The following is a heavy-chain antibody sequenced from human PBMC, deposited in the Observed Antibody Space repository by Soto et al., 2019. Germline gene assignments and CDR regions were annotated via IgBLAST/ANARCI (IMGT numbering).Heavy chain of an antibody. Sequence: ASVKVSCKASGYTFASYGISWVRQAPGQGLDLMGWICAYNGNTNYAQKLQGRVTMTTDTSTSTVYMELRSLRSDDTAVYYCARVKGSGYHNWFDPWGQGTLVTVSS. J-gene: IGHJ5*02. CDR3: ARVKGSGYHNWFDP. CDR1: GYTFASYG. V-gene: IGHV1-18*01. D-gene: IGHD3-22*01. CDR2: ICAYNGNT.